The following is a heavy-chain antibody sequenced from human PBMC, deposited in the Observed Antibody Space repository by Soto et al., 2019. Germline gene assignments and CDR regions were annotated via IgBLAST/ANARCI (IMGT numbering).Heavy chain of an antibody. D-gene: IGHD1-26*01. V-gene: IGHV1-46*01. Sequence: ASVKVSCKASGYTFTTYYIHLVRQAPVQGLELMVVINPSVLSINYSQKFQGRVTMTVDTSTSTLGIELSILRSEDTSVYYCAXDRGSGGSYDIDFYGMDVWGQGNTVTVSS. CDR1: GYTFTTYY. CDR3: AXDRGSGGSYDIDFYGMDV. CDR2: INPSVLSI. J-gene: IGHJ6*02.